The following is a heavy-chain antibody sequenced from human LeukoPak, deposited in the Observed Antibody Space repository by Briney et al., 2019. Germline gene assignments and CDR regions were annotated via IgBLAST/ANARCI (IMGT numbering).Heavy chain of an antibody. D-gene: IGHD6-19*01. CDR1: GGSISSYY. CDR2: IYYSGST. J-gene: IGHJ4*02. V-gene: IGHV4-59*08. CDR3: ARLGDSSGWLFDY. Sequence: SETLSLTCTVSGGSISSYYWSWIRQPPGKGLEWIGYIYYSGSTNYNPSLKSRVTISVDTSKNQFSLKLSSVTAADTAVYYCARLGDSSGWLFDYWGQGTLVTVSS.